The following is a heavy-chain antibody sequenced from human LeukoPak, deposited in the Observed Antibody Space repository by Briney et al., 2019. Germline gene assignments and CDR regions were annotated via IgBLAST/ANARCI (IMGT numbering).Heavy chain of an antibody. D-gene: IGHD1-26*01. J-gene: IGHJ4*02. Sequence: PGRSLRLSCAASGFTFSSYAMHWVRQAPGKGLEWVAFIRYDGSNKYYADSVKGRFTISRDNSKNTLYLQMNSLRAEDTSVYYCARSPGILGTNYFDYWGQGTLVTVSS. CDR1: GFTFSSYA. CDR3: ARSPGILGTNYFDY. V-gene: IGHV3-30*04. CDR2: IRYDGSNK.